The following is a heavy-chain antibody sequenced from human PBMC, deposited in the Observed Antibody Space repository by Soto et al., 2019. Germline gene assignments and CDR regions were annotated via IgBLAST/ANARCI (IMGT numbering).Heavy chain of an antibody. J-gene: IGHJ4*02. CDR3: TKDGDSADYGY. CDR2: IIPMFPTT. V-gene: IGHV1-69*06. CDR1: GDTFGRNA. D-gene: IGHD2-21*01. Sequence: QVHLVQSGPEVKRPGSSVKVSCKASGDTFGRNAIHWVRQAPGHGLEWMGGIIPMFPTTTYAHKFKCRLTMSADKSTGTAYMEMTSLRSEDTAVYYCTKDGDSADYGYWGQGTLVTVSS.